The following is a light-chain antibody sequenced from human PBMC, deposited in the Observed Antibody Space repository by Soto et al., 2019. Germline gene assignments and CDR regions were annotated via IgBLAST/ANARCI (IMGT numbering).Light chain of an antibody. CDR2: MAS. CDR3: QQYKSYPWT. V-gene: IGKV1-5*03. CDR1: QNINNW. J-gene: IGKJ1*01. Sequence: DIQMTQSPSTLSASVGDRVTITCRASQNINNWLAWYQQKPGKAPKVLIYMASNLQSGVSSRLSGSGSGTEFTHTISNLQPDDFATYYCQQYKSYPWTFGRGTKVEIK.